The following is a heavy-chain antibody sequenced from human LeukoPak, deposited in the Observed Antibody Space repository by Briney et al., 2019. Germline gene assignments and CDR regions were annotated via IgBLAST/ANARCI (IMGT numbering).Heavy chain of an antibody. V-gene: IGHV5-10-1*01. CDR2: IDPSDSYT. CDR3: ARIMTTVTR. Sequence: GESLRISCKGSGFSFTNYWISWVRQMPGKGLEWMGRIDPSDSYTQYSPSVQGHVTISADMSIGTVYLQWSSLKASDTAIYYCARIMTTVTRWGQGTLVTVSS. CDR1: GFSFTNYW. J-gene: IGHJ4*02. D-gene: IGHD4-17*01.